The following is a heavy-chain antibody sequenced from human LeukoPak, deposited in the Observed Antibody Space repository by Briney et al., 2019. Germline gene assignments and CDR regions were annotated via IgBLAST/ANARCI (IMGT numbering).Heavy chain of an antibody. CDR1: GDSISSGGYF. V-gene: IGHV4-31*03. Sequence: SETLSLTCNVSGDSISSGGYFWSWIRQHPGKGLEWIGSMYYSGNTYYNPSPKSRITISVDTSKNQISLKLSSVTAADTAVYYCARGYGDYLSIYFDYWGQGTLVTVSS. CDR3: ARGYGDYLSIYFDY. CDR2: MYYSGNT. J-gene: IGHJ4*02. D-gene: IGHD4-17*01.